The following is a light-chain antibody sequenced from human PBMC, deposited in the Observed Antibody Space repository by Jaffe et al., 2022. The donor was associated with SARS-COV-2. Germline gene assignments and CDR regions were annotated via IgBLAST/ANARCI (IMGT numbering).Light chain of an antibody. Sequence: QSVLTQPPSVSGTPGQRVTISCSGSSSNIGSNFVSWYQLLPGRAPKLLIYGNNERPSGVPDRFTGSKSGTSASLAISGLQSEDEGEYSCATWDDSLSGPVFGGGTKLTVL. CDR1: SSNIGSNF. CDR2: GNN. CDR3: ATWDDSLSGPV. V-gene: IGLV1-44*01. J-gene: IGLJ3*02.